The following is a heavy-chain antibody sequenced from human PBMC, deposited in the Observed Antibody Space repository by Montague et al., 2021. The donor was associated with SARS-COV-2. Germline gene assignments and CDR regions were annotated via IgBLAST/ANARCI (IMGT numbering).Heavy chain of an antibody. V-gene: IGHV4-31*03. D-gene: IGHD3-22*01. J-gene: IGHJ3*02. CDR2: IDHTGST. Sequence: TLSLTCTVSGGSISSGGYYWSWIRQHPGKGLEWIGYIDHTGSTHYNPSLKSRVTISKETSKNHFSPNLSSVTAADPAVYYCARDSGYYDSSGYSYDAFDIWGQGTKVTVSS. CDR3: ARDSGYYDSSGYSYDAFDI. CDR1: GGSISSGGYY.